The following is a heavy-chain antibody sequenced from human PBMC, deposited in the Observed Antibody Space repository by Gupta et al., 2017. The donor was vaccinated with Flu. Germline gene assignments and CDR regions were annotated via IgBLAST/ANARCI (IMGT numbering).Heavy chain of an antibody. J-gene: IGHJ3*02. Sequence: EVQLLESGGVLVQPGGSLRFSCAASRFTFSSYAMSWVRQAPGKGLEWVSAISGSGGSTYYADSVKGRFTISRDNSKNTLYLQMNSLRAEDTAVYYCAKDIYYYGSGILGAFDIWGQGTMVTVSS. CDR1: RFTFSSYA. CDR3: AKDIYYYGSGILGAFDI. CDR2: ISGSGGST. D-gene: IGHD3-10*01. V-gene: IGHV3-23*01.